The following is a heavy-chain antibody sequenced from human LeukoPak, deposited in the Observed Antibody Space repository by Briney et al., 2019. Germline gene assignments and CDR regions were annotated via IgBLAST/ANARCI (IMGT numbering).Heavy chain of an antibody. CDR2: INPDGSHT. J-gene: IGHJ6*02. D-gene: IGHD1-26*01. CDR1: GFTFSSNY. Sequence: GGSLRLSCAASGFTFSSNYMSWVRQAPGKGLVWISRINPDGSHTSYADSVKGRFTISRDNAKNTLYLQMNSLRAEDAAVYFCTRDSYISNVYYGMDVWGQGATVTVSS. CDR3: TRDSYISNVYYGMDV. V-gene: IGHV3-74*01.